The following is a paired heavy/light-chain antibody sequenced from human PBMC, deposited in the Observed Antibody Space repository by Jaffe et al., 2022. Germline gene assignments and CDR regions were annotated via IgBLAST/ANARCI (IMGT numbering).Heavy chain of an antibody. D-gene: IGHD4-17*01. CDR3: AKDIDGDYDFRLAFDI. CDR2: ISWDGGST. CDR1: GFTFDDYT. V-gene: IGHV3-43*01. J-gene: IGHJ3*02. Sequence: EVQLVESGGVVVQPGGSLRLSCAASGFTFDDYTMHWVRQAPGKGLEWVSLISWDGGSTYYADSVKGRFTISRDNSKNSLYLQMNSLRTEDTALYYCAKDIDGDYDFRLAFDIWGQGTMVTVSS.
Light chain of an antibody. CDR2: DNN. J-gene: IGLJ2*01. CDR1: SSNIGNNY. Sequence: QSVLTQPPSVSAAPGQKVTISCSGSSSNIGNNYVSWYQQLPGTAPKLLIYDNNKRPSGIPDRFSGSKSGTSATLGITGLQTGDEADYYCGTWDSSLSAHVVFGGGTKLTVL. CDR3: GTWDSSLSAHVV. V-gene: IGLV1-51*01.